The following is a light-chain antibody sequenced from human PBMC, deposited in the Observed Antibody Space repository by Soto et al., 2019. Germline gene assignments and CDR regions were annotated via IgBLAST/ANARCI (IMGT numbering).Light chain of an antibody. CDR1: QSVSSSY. CDR3: QYLNSFPLT. CDR2: GAS. Sequence: EIVLTQSPGTLSLSPGERATLSCRASQSVSSSYLAWYQQKPGQAPRLLIYGASNRATGIPDRFSGSGSGTDFTLTISRLEPEDVATYYCQYLNSFPLTFGGGTKVEIK. V-gene: IGKV3-20*01. J-gene: IGKJ4*01.